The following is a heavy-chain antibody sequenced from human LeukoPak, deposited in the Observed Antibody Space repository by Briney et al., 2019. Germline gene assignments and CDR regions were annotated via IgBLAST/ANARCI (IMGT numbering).Heavy chain of an antibody. Sequence: ASVRVSCKASGYTFTGYYMHWVRQAPGQGLEWMGWINPNSGGTNYAQKFQGRVTMTRDTSISTAYMELSRLRSDDTAVYYCARDRTMTDNWFDPWGQGTLVTVSS. D-gene: IGHD3-22*01. J-gene: IGHJ5*02. CDR2: INPNSGGT. CDR1: GYTFTGYY. V-gene: IGHV1-2*02. CDR3: ARDRTMTDNWFDP.